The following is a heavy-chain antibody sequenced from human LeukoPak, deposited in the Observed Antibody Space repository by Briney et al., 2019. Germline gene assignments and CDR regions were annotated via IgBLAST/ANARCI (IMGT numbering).Heavy chain of an antibody. CDR3: AELGITMIGGV. CDR2: ISNSGGII. J-gene: IGHJ6*04. CDR1: GFTFSDYY. D-gene: IGHD3-10*02. Sequence: GGSLRLSCAASGFTFSDYYMSWIRQAPGKGLQWISYISNSGGIIYYADSVKGRFTISRDNAKNSLYLQVNSLRAEDTAVYYCAELGITMIGGVWGKGTTVTISS. V-gene: IGHV3-11*04.